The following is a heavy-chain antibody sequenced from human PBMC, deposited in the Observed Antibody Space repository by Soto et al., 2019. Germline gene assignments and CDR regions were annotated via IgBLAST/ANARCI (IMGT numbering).Heavy chain of an antibody. V-gene: IGHV3-23*01. J-gene: IGHJ4*02. Sequence: EVQLLESGGDLAQPGGSLRLICAASGFTFSNYAMTWVRQSPGKGQEWVSTITSAGSTFYGDTVKGRFTISRDNSKSTLYLQMNSLGAEDTAVYYCAKTDKFHSQSSGWANRFDSWGQGTLVTVSS. D-gene: IGHD6-19*01. CDR2: ITSAGST. CDR3: AKTDKFHSQSSGWANRFDS. CDR1: GFTFSNYA.